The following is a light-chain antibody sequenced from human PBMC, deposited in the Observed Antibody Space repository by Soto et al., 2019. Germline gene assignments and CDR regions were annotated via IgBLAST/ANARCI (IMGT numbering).Light chain of an antibody. V-gene: IGKV1-27*01. Sequence: DIQMTQSPSPLSASVGDRVTITCRASQGISNHLAWYQQKPGKVPKLLIYAASTLQSGVPSRFSGSGSGTDFTLTISSLQPEDVATYYCQKYNSAPLTFGGGTKVEI. CDR3: QKYNSAPLT. CDR1: QGISNH. J-gene: IGKJ4*01. CDR2: AAS.